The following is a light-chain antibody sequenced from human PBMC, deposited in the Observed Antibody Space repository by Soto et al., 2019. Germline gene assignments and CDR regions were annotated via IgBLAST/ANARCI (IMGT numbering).Light chain of an antibody. CDR3: QQYGFPPWT. Sequence: EIVLTQSPGTLSLSAGARATLSCEASQSVYSSHLAWYQQKPGQSPRLLIYGAVSRATGIPARFSGSASGREYTRSISRLEPEDSAVYYCQQYGFPPWTVGQGTKVEV. CDR2: GAV. J-gene: IGKJ1*01. V-gene: IGKV3-20*01. CDR1: QSVYSSH.